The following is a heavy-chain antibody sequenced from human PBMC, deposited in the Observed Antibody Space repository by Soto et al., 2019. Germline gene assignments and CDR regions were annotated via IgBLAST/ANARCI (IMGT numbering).Heavy chain of an antibody. V-gene: IGHV4-59*01. Sequence: PSETLSLTCTVSGGSIGTYYLSWIRQPPGKGLEWIGYIYYRGNTGYNPSLKSRVTISVDTSKNQFSLKLSSVTAADTAVYYCARELRDSSGCFDYWGQGTLVTVSS. CDR2: IYYRGNT. D-gene: IGHD3-22*01. CDR3: ARELRDSSGCFDY. CDR1: GGSIGTYY. J-gene: IGHJ4*02.